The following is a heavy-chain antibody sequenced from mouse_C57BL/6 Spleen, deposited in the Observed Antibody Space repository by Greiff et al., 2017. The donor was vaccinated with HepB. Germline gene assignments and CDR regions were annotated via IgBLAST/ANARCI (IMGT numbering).Heavy chain of an antibody. J-gene: IGHJ4*01. CDR1: GFTFSSYA. CDR2: ISDGGSYT. D-gene: IGHD1-1*01. Sequence: EVQLVESGGGLVKPGGSLKLSCAASGFTFSSYAMSWVRQTPEKRLEWVATISDGGSYTYYPDNVKGRFTISRDNAKNNLYLQMSHLKSEDTAMYYCARRYYGSSFYAMDYWGQGTSVTVSS. V-gene: IGHV5-4*01. CDR3: ARRYYGSSFYAMDY.